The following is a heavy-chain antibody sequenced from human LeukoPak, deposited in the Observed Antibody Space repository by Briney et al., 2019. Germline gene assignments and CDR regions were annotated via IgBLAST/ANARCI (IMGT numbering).Heavy chain of an antibody. V-gene: IGHV1-2*02. D-gene: IGHD6-13*01. CDR3: VPQQQLVRGFDY. CDR2: INPNSGGT. Sequence: ASVKVSCKASGYTFTGYYMHWVRQATGQGLEWMGWINPNSGGTNYAQKSKGRVTMTRDTSISTAYMALSRLRSDDTAVYYCVPQQQLVRGFDYWGHGTLVTVCS. J-gene: IGHJ4*01. CDR1: GYTFTGYY.